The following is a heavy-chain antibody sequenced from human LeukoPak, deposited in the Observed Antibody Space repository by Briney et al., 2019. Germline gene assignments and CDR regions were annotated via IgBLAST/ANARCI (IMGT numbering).Heavy chain of an antibody. V-gene: IGHV1-69*05. CDR1: GGTFSSYA. CDR2: IIPIFGTA. D-gene: IGHD3-16*01. J-gene: IGHJ4*02. Sequence: SVKVSCKASGGTFSSYAISWVRQAPGQGLEWMGRIIPIFGTANYAQKFQGRVTITTDESTSTAYMELSSLRSGDTAVYYCARDPLGDYVWGSYFDWGQGTLVTVSS. CDR3: ARDPLGDYVWGSYFD.